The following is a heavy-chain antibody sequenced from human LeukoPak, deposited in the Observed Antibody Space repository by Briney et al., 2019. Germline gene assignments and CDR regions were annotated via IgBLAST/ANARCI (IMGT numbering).Heavy chain of an antibody. D-gene: IGHD2/OR15-2a*01. CDR3: ATGHRISTTLDS. V-gene: IGHV3-48*01. J-gene: IGHJ4*02. Sequence: PGGSLRLSCAASGLPFSSYSMTWLRQAPGKGLEWLSYISGSSNTITYADSVEGRFTISKAKAKSSLYLQMNTLRADDTAFYYCATGHRISTTLDSWRQGALVTVSS. CDR2: ISGSSNTI. CDR1: GLPFSSYS.